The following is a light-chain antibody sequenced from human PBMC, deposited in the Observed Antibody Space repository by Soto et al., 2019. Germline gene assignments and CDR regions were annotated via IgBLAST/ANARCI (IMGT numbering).Light chain of an antibody. V-gene: IGLV2-8*01. CDR2: EVF. CDR1: SNDIGAYNY. Sequence: QSALTQPPSASGSPRQSVTTSCTGTSNDIGAYNYVSWYQQYPGKAPKLIIYEVFRRPSGVPDRFSGSKSGNTASLTVSGLQPEDEADYYCSSYAGRETGVFGTGTKVTVL. J-gene: IGLJ1*01. CDR3: SSYAGRETGV.